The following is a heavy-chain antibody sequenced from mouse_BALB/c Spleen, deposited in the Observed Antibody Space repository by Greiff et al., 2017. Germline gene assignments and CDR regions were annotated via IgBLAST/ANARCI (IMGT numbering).Heavy chain of an antibody. V-gene: IGHV3-6*02. J-gene: IGHJ2*01. CDR3: ARVGHGYY. CDR2: ISYDGSN. Sequence: DVKLQESGPGLVKPSQSLSLTCSVTGYSITSGYYWNWIRQFPGNKLEWMGYISYDGSNNYNPSLKNRISITRDTSKNQFFLKLNSVTTEDTATYYCARVGHGYYGGQGTTLTVSS. D-gene: IGHD2-2*01. CDR1: GYSITSGYY.